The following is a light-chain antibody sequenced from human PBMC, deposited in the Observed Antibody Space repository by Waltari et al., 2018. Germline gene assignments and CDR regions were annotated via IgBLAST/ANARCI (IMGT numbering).Light chain of an antibody. CDR3: QQYSYPTWT. V-gene: IGKV4-1*01. CDR1: PSLLYRGNNMNS. Sequence: DTVLTQSPASLAVSLGQRATLNCKSSPSLLYRGNNMNSLAWYQQKPGQPPKLLISWASTRESGVPDRFSGSGSGTDFTLTITSLQAEDVAVYFCQQYSYPTWTFGQGTTVEIK. CDR2: WAS. J-gene: IGKJ1*01.